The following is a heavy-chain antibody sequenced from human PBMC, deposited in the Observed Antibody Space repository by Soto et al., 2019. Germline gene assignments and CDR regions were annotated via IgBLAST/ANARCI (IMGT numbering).Heavy chain of an antibody. CDR1: GGTFSSYT. D-gene: IGHD2-2*01. V-gene: IGHV1-69*04. Sequence: GASVKVSCKASGGTFSSYTISWVRQAPGQGLEWMGRIIPILGIANYAQKFQGRVTITADKSTSTAYMELSSLRSEDTAVYYCARELGYCSSTSCYWDRGWFDPWGQGTLVTVSS. CDR2: IIPILGIA. CDR3: ARELGYCSSTSCYWDRGWFDP. J-gene: IGHJ5*02.